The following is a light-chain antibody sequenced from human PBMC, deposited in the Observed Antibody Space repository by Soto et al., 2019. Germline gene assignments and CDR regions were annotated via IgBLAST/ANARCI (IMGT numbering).Light chain of an antibody. J-gene: IGLJ2*01. CDR2: YNN. V-gene: IGLV1-44*01. CDR1: SSNIGSYN. Sequence: QSALTQPRSASGTPGQRVTISCSGSSSNIGSYNVNWYQQLPGAAPKLLIYYNNQRPSGVPDRFSGSKSGSSASLAISGLQSEDDASYYCAACDDSLLVVFGGGTKLTVL. CDR3: AACDDSLLVV.